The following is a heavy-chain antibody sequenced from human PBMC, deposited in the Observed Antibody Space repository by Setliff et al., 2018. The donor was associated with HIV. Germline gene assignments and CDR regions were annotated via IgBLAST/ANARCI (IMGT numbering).Heavy chain of an antibody. Sequence: SETLSLTCTVSGGSISSGSYYWSWIRQPAGKGLEWIGEINHSGSTNYNPSLKSRVTISVDTSKNQFSLKLSSVTAADTAVYYCARLRLLYYYYYMDVWGKGTTVTVSS. CDR1: GGSISSGSYY. J-gene: IGHJ6*03. CDR3: ARLRLLYYYYYMDV. V-gene: IGHV4-61*10. CDR2: INHSGST.